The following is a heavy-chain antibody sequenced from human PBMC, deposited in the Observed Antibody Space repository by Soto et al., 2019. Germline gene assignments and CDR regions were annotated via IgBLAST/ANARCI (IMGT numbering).Heavy chain of an antibody. CDR3: ARQSPKTGYYYFSYGMDV. D-gene: IGHD6-25*01. J-gene: IGHJ6*02. V-gene: IGHV5-51*01. CDR1: GDIFTLYL. Sequence: XESLKISCKASGDIFTLYLIGLVLQMPGKGLEWMGIIYPGDSDTRYSPSFQGQVTISADKSISTASLQWSSLKASDTAVYYCARQSPKTGYYYFSYGMDVWGQGTTVTVSS. CDR2: IYPGDSDT.